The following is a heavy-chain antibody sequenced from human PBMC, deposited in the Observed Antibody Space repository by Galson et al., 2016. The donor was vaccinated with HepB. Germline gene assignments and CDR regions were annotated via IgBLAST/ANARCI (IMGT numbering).Heavy chain of an antibody. CDR3: AKDMSDYASESYFDY. CDR2: ISRDGGDK. Sequence: SLRLSCAASGFTFGDYTMHWVRQIPGKGLEWVSLISRDGGDKYYADSVKGRFTISRDNSKNTLYLQMNSLRTEDTAFYYCAKDMSDYASESYFDYWGQGTLVTVS. V-gene: IGHV3-43*01. CDR1: GFTFGDYT. J-gene: IGHJ4*02. D-gene: IGHD3-10*01.